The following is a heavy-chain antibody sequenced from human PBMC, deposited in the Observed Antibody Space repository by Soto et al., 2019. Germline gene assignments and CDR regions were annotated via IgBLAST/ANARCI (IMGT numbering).Heavy chain of an antibody. CDR3: TRDCRSSGCPVWRD. J-gene: IGHJ4*02. V-gene: IGHV3-23*01. Sequence: GGSLRLSCPSSGFTLSNYSMSWVRPAPGKGMEWLSAISGSVGKTSYADSVQGRFIISRDKSENTLYLQMNSLRAEDTARHYCTRDCRSSGCPVWRDWGQGTRVTVSS. CDR2: ISGSVGKT. D-gene: IGHD3-16*01. CDR1: GFTLSNYS.